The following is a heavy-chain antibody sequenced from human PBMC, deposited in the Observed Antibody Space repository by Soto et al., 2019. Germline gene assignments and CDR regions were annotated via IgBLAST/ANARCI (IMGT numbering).Heavy chain of an antibody. Sequence: QVQLQESGPGLVKPSETLSLTCTVSGASISRDHWNWIRQPPGKGLEWIGDYSGSTNYNPSLKSRVTISVATPTNQCSRKLSSVTAADTAVYFCATYTSGGGGRGYWGQGTLVTVSS. CDR2: YSGST. D-gene: IGHD6-19*01. V-gene: IGHV4-59*08. J-gene: IGHJ4*02. CDR3: ATYTSGGGGRGY. CDR1: GASISRDH.